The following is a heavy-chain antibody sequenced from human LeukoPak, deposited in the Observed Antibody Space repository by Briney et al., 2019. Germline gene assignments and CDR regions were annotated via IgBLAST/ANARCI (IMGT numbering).Heavy chain of an antibody. V-gene: IGHV1-24*01. D-gene: IGHD5-12*01. J-gene: IGHJ2*01. CDR1: GYTLTELS. CDR2: FDPEDGET. CDR3: ATGVSGSGDWYFDL. Sequence: GASVKVSCKVSGYTLTELSMHWVRQAPGKGLEWMGGFDPEDGETICAQKFQGRVTMTEDTSTDTAYMELSSLRSEDTAVYYCATGVSGSGDWYFDLWGRGTLVTVSS.